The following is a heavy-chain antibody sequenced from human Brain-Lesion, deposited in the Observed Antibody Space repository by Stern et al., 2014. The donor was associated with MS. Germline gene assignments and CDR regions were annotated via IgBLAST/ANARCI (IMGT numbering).Heavy chain of an antibody. V-gene: IGHV4-31*03. D-gene: IGHD3-3*01. CDR1: GGAVSSGDRY. CDR3: ARVTEFLRFFYPDY. CDR2: ITYSGNT. Sequence: VQLQESGPGLVKPSQTLSLTCTVSGGAVSSGDRYWSWIRQHPAKGLEWIGDITYSGNTYYNQTLASRSTLSMENFNEHFSPQMRSVTAAGTAVYYCARVTEFLRFFYPDYWGQGMRVTVSS. J-gene: IGHJ4*02.